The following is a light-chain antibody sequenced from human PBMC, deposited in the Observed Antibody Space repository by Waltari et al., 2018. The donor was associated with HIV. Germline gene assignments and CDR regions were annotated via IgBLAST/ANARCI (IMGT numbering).Light chain of an antibody. J-gene: IGLJ2*01. CDR1: KSDVGGYNR. V-gene: IGLV2-18*02. CDR2: EVY. CDR3: SSFTGSSII. Sequence: QSALTQPPSVSGFPGQSITISCTGTKSDVGGYNRFSWYQQTPGTAPKLLIYEVYNRPSGVPNRFSGTKSGNTASLNIFGLQAEDEADYHCSSFTGSSIIFGGGTKLTVL.